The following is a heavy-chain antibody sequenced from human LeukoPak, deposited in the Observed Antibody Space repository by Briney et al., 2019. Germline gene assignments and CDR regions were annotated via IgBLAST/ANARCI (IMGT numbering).Heavy chain of an antibody. CDR2: IRQNGIEK. CDR3: ASDIVTGLYPGDY. J-gene: IGHJ4*02. Sequence: PGGSLRLSCAASGFTFSSYWMSWVRQAPGKGLEWVANIRQNGIEKYYVDSVKGRFTISRDNAKNPLYLQMNSLRVENTAVYYCASDIVTGLYPGDYWGQGTLVTVSS. V-gene: IGHV3-7*01. D-gene: IGHD3-9*01. CDR1: GFTFSSYW.